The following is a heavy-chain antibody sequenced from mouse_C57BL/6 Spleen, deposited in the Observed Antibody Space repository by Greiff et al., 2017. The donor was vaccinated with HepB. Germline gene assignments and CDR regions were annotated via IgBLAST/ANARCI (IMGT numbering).Heavy chain of an antibody. D-gene: IGHD2-12*01. Sequence: QVQLKQSGAELVKPGASVKLSCKASGYTFTSYWMHWVKQRPGQGLEWIGMIHPNSGSTNYNEKFKSKATLTVDKSSSTAYMQLSSLTSEDSAVYYCARSPYYKDYFDYWGQGTTLTVSS. J-gene: IGHJ2*01. CDR3: ARSPYYKDYFDY. V-gene: IGHV1-64*01. CDR1: GYTFTSYW. CDR2: IHPNSGST.